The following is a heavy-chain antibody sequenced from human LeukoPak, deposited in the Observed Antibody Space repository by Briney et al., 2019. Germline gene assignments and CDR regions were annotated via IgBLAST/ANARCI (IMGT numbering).Heavy chain of an antibody. J-gene: IGHJ4*02. Sequence: GGSLRLSCAASGFTFSSYAMSWVRQAPGKGLEWVSAISGSGGSTYYAHPVKGRFTIYRDNSKNTLYLQMNSLRAEDTAVYYCAKEPYSSTRTYYFDYWGQGTLVTVSS. D-gene: IGHD6-13*01. CDR3: AKEPYSSTRTYYFDY. CDR1: GFTFSSYA. V-gene: IGHV3-23*01. CDR2: ISGSGGST.